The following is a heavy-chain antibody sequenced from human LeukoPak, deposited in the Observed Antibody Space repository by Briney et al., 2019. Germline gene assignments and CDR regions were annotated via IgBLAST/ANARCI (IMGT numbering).Heavy chain of an antibody. D-gene: IGHD2-15*01. J-gene: IGHJ4*02. CDR2: LNSSDDGR. Sequence: GGYLRLYCAASGFTFCCYDMTWLRHAPGMGLEWFSALNSSDDGRYYAASVRGRLTSSRATCRSTLYLQMNSLRADDAAVYYCAKAPVTSCRGAFCYPFDSWGQGTLVTVSA. V-gene: IGHV3-23*01. CDR1: GFTFCCYD. CDR3: AKAPVTSCRGAFCYPFDS.